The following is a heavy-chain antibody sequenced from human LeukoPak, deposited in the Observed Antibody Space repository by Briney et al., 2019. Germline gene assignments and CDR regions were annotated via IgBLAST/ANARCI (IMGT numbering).Heavy chain of an antibody. J-gene: IGHJ6*03. CDR1: GFTFSSYT. D-gene: IGHD4-17*01. CDR2: ISTSSSYI. CDR3: ARTYGDYGYYYYMDV. V-gene: IGHV3-21*01. Sequence: GGSLRLSCAASGFTFSSYTMNWVRQAPGKGLEWVSSISTSSSYIYYADSVKGRFTISRDNAKNSLYLQMNSLRAEDTAVYYCARTYGDYGYYYYMDVWGKGTTVTISS.